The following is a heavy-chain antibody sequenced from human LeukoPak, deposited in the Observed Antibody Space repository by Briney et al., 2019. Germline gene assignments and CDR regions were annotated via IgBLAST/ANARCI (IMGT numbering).Heavy chain of an antibody. Sequence: SLRLSCAASGFTFDDYAMHWVRQAPGKGLEWVSGISWNSGSIGYADSVKGRFTISRDNAKNSLYLQMNSLRAEDMALYYCAKDMGSGGAQGVNAFDIWGQGTMVTVSS. CDR3: AKDMGSGGAQGVNAFDI. J-gene: IGHJ3*02. V-gene: IGHV3-9*03. CDR1: GFTFDDYA. CDR2: ISWNSGSI. D-gene: IGHD2-15*01.